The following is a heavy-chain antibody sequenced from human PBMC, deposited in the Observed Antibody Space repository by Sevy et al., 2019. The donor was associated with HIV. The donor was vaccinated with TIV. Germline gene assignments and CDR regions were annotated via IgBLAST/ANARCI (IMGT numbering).Heavy chain of an antibody. V-gene: IGHV4-34*01. D-gene: IGHD6-25*01. CDR2: INHSRST. Sequence: SETLSLTCAVYGGSFSGYYWSWIRQPPGKGLEWIGEINHSRSTNYNPSLKSRVTISVDTSKNQFSLKLSSVTAADTAIYYCARVSDLSGKRHPSKTKWFDPWGQGTLVTVSS. J-gene: IGHJ5*02. CDR1: GGSFSGYY. CDR3: ARVSDLSGKRHPSKTKWFDP.